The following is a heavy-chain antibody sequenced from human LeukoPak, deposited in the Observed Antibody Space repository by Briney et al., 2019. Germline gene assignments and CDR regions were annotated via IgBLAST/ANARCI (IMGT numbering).Heavy chain of an antibody. CDR1: GGTFISYT. V-gene: IGHV1-69*05. CDR3: ARELLPDYDSSGYYFFYYYMDV. J-gene: IGHJ6*03. CDR2: IIPIFGTA. Sequence: SVKVSCKASGGTFISYTVSWVRQAPGQGLEWMGGIIPIFGTANYAQKLQGRVTMTTDTSTSTAYMELRSLRSDDTAVYYCARELLPDYDSSGYYFFYYYMDVWGKGTTVTVSS. D-gene: IGHD3-22*01.